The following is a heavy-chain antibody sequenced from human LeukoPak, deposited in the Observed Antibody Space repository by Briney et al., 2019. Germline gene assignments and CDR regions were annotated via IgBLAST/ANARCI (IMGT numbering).Heavy chain of an antibody. Sequence: GGSLRLSCAASGFTFSSYAVSGVGQAPGKGRGGVSVIIANGDTTKYADSVEGRFTISRDNAKNTPLLQMNSLRAHDTAVYYCAKEGRIAARTGDYFDYWGQGTLVTVSS. CDR2: IIANGDTT. CDR1: GFTFSSYA. J-gene: IGHJ4*02. V-gene: IGHV3-23*01. D-gene: IGHD6-6*01. CDR3: AKEGRIAARTGDYFDY.